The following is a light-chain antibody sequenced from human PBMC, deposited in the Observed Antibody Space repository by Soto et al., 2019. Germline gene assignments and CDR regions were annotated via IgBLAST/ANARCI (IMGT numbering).Light chain of an antibody. CDR3: QQYGSSPVLT. V-gene: IGKV3-20*01. J-gene: IGKJ4*01. CDR1: QSVSSSY. Sequence: EMVLKQSPGTLSLSPGERATLSCRASQSVSSSYLAWYQQKPGQAPRLLIYGASSRATGIPDRFSGSGSGTDFTLTISRLEPEDFAVYYCQQYGSSPVLTFGGGTKVEIK. CDR2: GAS.